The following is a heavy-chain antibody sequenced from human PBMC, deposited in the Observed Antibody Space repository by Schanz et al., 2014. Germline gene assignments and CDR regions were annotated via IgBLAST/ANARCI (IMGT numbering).Heavy chain of an antibody. CDR3: TRGGYSYALSAFDI. CDR2: IIPVLNIA. CDR1: GGTFSSYT. D-gene: IGHD5-18*01. Sequence: QLQLVQSGAEVKKPGSSVKVSCKLSGGTFSSYTISWMRQAPGQGLEWMGKIIPVLNIATYAQRFQGRVSITADTSTNTAYMELSSLTSEDTALYYCTRGGYSYALSAFDIWGQGTMXTVSS. V-gene: IGHV1-69*02. J-gene: IGHJ3*02.